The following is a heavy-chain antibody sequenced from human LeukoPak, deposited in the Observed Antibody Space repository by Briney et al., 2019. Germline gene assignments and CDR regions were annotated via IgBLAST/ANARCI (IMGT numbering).Heavy chain of an antibody. D-gene: IGHD6-13*01. CDR3: ARDEIAAAGIGD. CDR2: INHSGST. CDR1: GGSFSGYY. Sequence: SETLSLTCAVYGGSFSGYYWSWIRQPPGKGLEWIGEINHSGSTNYNPSLKSRVTISVDTSKNQFSLKLSSVTAADTAVYYCARDEIAAAGIGDWGQGTLVTVSS. J-gene: IGHJ4*02. V-gene: IGHV4-34*01.